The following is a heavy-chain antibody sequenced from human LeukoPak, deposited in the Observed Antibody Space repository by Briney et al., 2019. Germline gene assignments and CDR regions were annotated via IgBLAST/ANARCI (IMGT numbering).Heavy chain of an antibody. J-gene: IGHJ4*02. V-gene: IGHV4-28*03. D-gene: IGHD5-18*01. Sequence: SDTLSLTCALSGYSITGTNWLGWIPQPPGEGLEWLGYIYHSGSTFYNPSLKSRVTMTVDTSKNQFPLKLTSVTAADTAVYYCARGGGYSYGYGFDYWGQGTLVTVSS. CDR1: GYSITGTNW. CDR3: ARGGGYSYGYGFDY. CDR2: IYHSGST.